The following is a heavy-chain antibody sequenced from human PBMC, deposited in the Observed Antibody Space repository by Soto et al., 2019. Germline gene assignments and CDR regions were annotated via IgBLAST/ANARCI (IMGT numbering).Heavy chain of an antibody. V-gene: IGHV3-23*01. J-gene: IGHJ6*02. Sequence: ETLSLTCTVSGASITFKLYAMTWVREAPGKGLEWVSGISGSGGSTYYTDSVKGRFTISRDNSKTTLYLQMNSLRVEDTAVYYCAKGIAMLLVVAGNGMDVWGQGTTVTVSS. D-gene: IGHD3-22*01. CDR2: ISGSGGST. CDR1: GASITFKLYA. CDR3: AKGIAMLLVVAGNGMDV.